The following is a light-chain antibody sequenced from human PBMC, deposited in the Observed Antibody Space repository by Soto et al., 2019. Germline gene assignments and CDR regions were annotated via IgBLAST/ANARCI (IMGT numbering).Light chain of an antibody. J-gene: IGKJ5*01. V-gene: IGKV2-28*01. CDR3: MQTVQTPIT. Sequence: DIVMTQSPLSLTVTPGEPASISFRSGQALLRSNGYNYFNWYLQRPGQSPHLLIYGGSNVAPGVPDRFSGSGSGTDFTLRISRVEADDVGVYYCMQTVQTPITFGQGTRLEIK. CDR2: GGS. CDR1: QALLRSNGYNY.